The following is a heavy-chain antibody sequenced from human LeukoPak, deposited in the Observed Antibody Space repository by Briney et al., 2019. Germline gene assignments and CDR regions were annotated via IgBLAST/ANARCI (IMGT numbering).Heavy chain of an antibody. J-gene: IGHJ4*02. Sequence: SETLSLTCSVSGGSTSGFYWSWIRQPPGKGLEWIGYIYYSGDSNSNPSLKSRVTMSLDTSKNQFSLRLSSVTAADTAVYYCARHPFSTPFDYWGRGTLVTVSS. CDR2: IYYSGDS. CDR1: GGSTSGFY. CDR3: ARHPFSTPFDY. V-gene: IGHV4-59*08.